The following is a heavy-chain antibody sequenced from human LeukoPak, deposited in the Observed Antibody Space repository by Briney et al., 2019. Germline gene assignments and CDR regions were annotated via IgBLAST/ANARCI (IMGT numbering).Heavy chain of an antibody. CDR3: ARESTKVDTGGRYYYMDV. Sequence: GGSLRLSCAASGFTFSSYAMHWVRQAPGKGLEWVAVISYDGSNKYYADSVKGRFTISRDNSKNTLYLQMNSLRAEDTAVYYCARESTKVDTGGRYYYMDVWRRGTTVTVSS. V-gene: IGHV3-30*01. CDR1: GFTFSSYA. J-gene: IGHJ6*03. CDR2: ISYDGSNK. D-gene: IGHD4-23*01.